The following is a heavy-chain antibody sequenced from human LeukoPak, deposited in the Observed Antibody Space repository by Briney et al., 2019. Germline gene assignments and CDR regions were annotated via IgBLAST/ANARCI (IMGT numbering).Heavy chain of an antibody. CDR2: ISSSSGTI. Sequence: PGGSLRLSCAPSGFTFSDYSMNWVRQAPGKGLEWVSYISSSSGTIHYADSVKGRFTISRDNAKNSLYLQMNSLRAEDTAVYYCATDCTSTNAFDIWGQGTMVTVSS. V-gene: IGHV3-48*04. D-gene: IGHD2-8*01. J-gene: IGHJ3*02. CDR3: ATDCTSTNAFDI. CDR1: GFTFSDYS.